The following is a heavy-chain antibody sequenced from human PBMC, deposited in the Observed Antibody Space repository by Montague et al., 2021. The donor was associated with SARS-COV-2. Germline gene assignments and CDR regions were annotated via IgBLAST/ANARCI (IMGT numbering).Heavy chain of an antibody. CDR2: IYWDDDK. Sequence: PALVKPTQTLTLTCTFSGFSLSTSGVGVGWIRRPPGKALEWLALIYWDDDKYYSTSLKTRLTISKDTSKNQVVLTMTNMDPVDTATYYCARRTYDILTGYDYGMDVWGQGTTATVSS. D-gene: IGHD3-9*01. CDR1: GFSLSTSGVG. J-gene: IGHJ6*02. CDR3: ARRTYDILTGYDYGMDV. V-gene: IGHV2-70*01.